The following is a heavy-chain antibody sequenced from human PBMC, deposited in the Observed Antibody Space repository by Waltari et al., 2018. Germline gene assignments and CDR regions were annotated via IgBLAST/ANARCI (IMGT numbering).Heavy chain of an antibody. CDR1: GFSFSGFV. D-gene: IGHD6-19*01. CDR3: TSGRWLANFDD. V-gene: IGHV3-49*04. Sequence: EGQLVQPGGGLVQTGRSLRLPCKGSGFSFSGFVLCWVRQAPGKGLEWVAFIRSKPYGETTEYAASVRGRFTISRDDSENFAYLEMNSLKSEDTALYYCTSGRWLANFDDWGQGALVTVSS. CDR2: IRSKPYGETT. J-gene: IGHJ4*02.